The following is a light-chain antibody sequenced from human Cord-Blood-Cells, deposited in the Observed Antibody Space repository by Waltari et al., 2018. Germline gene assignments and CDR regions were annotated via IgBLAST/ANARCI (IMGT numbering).Light chain of an antibody. J-gene: IGLJ3*02. Sequence: QSALTQPASVSGSPGQSITISCTGTSSDVGSYNLVSWYQQHPGKAPKIMIYEGSKRPSGVSNRFSGSTSGNTASLTISGLQAEDEADYYCCSYAGSSTWVFGGGTKLTVL. CDR3: CSYAGSSTWV. CDR1: SSDVGSYNL. CDR2: EGS. V-gene: IGLV2-23*01.